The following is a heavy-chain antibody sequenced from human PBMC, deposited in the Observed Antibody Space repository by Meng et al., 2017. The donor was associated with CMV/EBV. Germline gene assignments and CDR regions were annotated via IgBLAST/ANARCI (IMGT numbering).Heavy chain of an antibody. CDR3: ARDRPDTYYDFWSGMYYGMDV. V-gene: IGHV1-69*10. J-gene: IGHJ6*02. Sequence: SVKVSCKASGGTFSSYAISWVRQAPGQGLEWMGGIIPILGIANYAQKFQGRVTITADKSTSTAYMELSSLRSEDTAVYYCARDRPDTYYDFWSGMYYGMDVWAKGPRSPSP. D-gene: IGHD3-3*01. CDR1: GGTFSSYA. CDR2: IIPILGIA.